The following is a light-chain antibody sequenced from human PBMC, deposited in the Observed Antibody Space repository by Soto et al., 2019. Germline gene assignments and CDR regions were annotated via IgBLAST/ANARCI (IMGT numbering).Light chain of an antibody. CDR1: NIGSKG. Sequence: SYELTQPPSVSVAPGETARISCGGNNIGSKGVHWYQQKPGQAPVLVIYSDTDLPPVIPERFSGSNSANMATLTISRVEAGDEAEYYCQVWDSGSAHVLFGGGNKVTVL. CDR3: QVWDSGSAHVL. V-gene: IGLV3-21*01. CDR2: SDT. J-gene: IGLJ2*01.